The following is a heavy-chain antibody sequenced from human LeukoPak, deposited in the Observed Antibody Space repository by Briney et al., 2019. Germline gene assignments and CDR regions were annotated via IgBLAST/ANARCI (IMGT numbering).Heavy chain of an antibody. CDR1: GFTFSNYA. CDR3: ARAGSEYYDFWSGYPTYFDY. V-gene: IGHV3-33*08. CDR2: IWYDGSNK. J-gene: IGHJ4*02. Sequence: GRSLRLSCAASGFTFSNYAMHWVRQAPGKGLEWVAVIWYDGSNKYYADSVKGRFTISRDNSKNTLYLQMNSLRAEDTAVYYCARAGSEYYDFWSGYPTYFDYWGQGTLVTVSS. D-gene: IGHD3-3*01.